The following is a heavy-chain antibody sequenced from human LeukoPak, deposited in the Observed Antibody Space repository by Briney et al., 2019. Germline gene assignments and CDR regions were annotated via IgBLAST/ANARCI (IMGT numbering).Heavy chain of an antibody. Sequence: PGESLKISCKGSGYSFTSYWIGWVRQMPGKGLEWMGIIYPGDSDTRYSPSFQGQVTISADKSISTAYLQWSSLKASDTAMYYCARHPAVAGLRAPFDYWGQGTLVTVSS. CDR1: GYSFTSYW. V-gene: IGHV5-51*01. CDR3: ARHPAVAGLRAPFDY. D-gene: IGHD6-19*01. CDR2: IYPGDSDT. J-gene: IGHJ4*02.